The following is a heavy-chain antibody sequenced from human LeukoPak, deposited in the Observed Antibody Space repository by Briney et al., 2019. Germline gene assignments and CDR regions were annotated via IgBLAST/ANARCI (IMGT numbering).Heavy chain of an antibody. CDR2: ISSSSSYI. D-gene: IGHD3-10*01. CDR3: ANLPSTMVRGVTTRY. V-gene: IGHV3-21*01. J-gene: IGHJ4*02. CDR1: GFTFSSYS. Sequence: GGSLRLSCAASGFTFSSYSMNWVRQAPGKGLEWVSSISSSSSYIYYADSVKGRFTISRDNAKNSLYLQMNSLRVEDTAVYYCANLPSTMVRGVTTRYWGQGTLVTVSS.